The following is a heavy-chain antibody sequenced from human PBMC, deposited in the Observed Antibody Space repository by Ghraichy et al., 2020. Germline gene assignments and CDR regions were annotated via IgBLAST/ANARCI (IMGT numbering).Heavy chain of an antibody. Sequence: SQTLSLTCTVSGGSISSGGYYWSWIRQHPGKGLEWIGYIYYSGSTYYNPSLKSRVTISVDTSKNQFSLKLSSVTAADTAVYYCARVLSGYSDAFDIWGQGTMVTVSS. CDR1: GGSISSGGYY. V-gene: IGHV4-31*03. D-gene: IGHD3-3*01. J-gene: IGHJ3*02. CDR2: IYYSGST. CDR3: ARVLSGYSDAFDI.